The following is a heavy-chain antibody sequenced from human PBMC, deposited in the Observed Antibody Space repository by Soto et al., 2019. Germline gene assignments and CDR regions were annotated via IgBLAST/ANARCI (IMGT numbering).Heavy chain of an antibody. CDR3: ARHRGPMLRGLISKWFDP. CDR2: IYYSGST. J-gene: IGHJ5*02. D-gene: IGHD3-10*01. V-gene: IGHV4-39*01. Sequence: LSLTCPVSGGSISSSSYYWGWIRQPPVKGLEWIGSIYYSGSTYYNPSLKSRVTISVDTSKNQFSLELSSVTAAGTAVYYCARHRGPMLRGLISKWFDPWGQRNLVTVSS. CDR1: GGSISSSSYY.